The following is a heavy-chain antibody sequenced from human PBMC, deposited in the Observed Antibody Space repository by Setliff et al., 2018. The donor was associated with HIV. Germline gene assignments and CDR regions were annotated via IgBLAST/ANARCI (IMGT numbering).Heavy chain of an antibody. CDR3: ARASVDLDYFYMDV. V-gene: IGHV1-69*05. CDR1: GYTFTSYD. Sequence: SVKVSCKASGYTFTSYDINWVRQATGQGLEWMGGIIPIFGTANYAQKFQGRVTITTDESTSTAYMELSSLRSEDTAVYYCARASVDLDYFYMDVWGKGTTVTVS. CDR2: IIPIFGTA. D-gene: IGHD5-12*01. J-gene: IGHJ6*03.